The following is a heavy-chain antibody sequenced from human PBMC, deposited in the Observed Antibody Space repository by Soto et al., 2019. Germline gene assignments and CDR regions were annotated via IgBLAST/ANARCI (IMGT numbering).Heavy chain of an antibody. CDR1: GYSISSSNW. CDR2: ISPSWST. D-gene: IGHD6-13*01. Sequence: SETLSLTCAVSGYSISSSNWWGWIRQPPGKGLEWIGYISPSWSTYYNPSLQSRVTMSVDTSKNQFSLRLSSATAMDTAVYYCAKIVATGRGPWFDPWGQGTLVTVSS. CDR3: AKIVATGRGPWFDP. V-gene: IGHV4-28*01. J-gene: IGHJ5*02.